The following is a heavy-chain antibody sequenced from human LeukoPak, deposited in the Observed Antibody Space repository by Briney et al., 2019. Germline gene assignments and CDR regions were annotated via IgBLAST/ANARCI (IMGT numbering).Heavy chain of an antibody. J-gene: IGHJ5*02. CDR3: ARDLGHPIAAHNWFDP. CDR2: IYTSGST. Sequence: SETLSLTCTVSGGSISSGSYYWSWIRQPAGKGLEWIGRIYTSGSTNYNPSLKSRVTISVDTSKNQFSLKLSSVTAADTAVYYCARDLGHPIAAHNWFDPWGQGTLVTVSS. CDR1: GGSISSGSYY. V-gene: IGHV4-61*02. D-gene: IGHD6-6*01.